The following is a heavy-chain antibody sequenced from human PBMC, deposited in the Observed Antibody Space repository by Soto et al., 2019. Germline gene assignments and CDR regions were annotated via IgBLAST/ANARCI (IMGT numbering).Heavy chain of an antibody. CDR2: ISGSGGST. CDR1: GFTFSSYA. J-gene: IGHJ6*02. V-gene: IGHV3-23*01. D-gene: IGHD5-12*01. Sequence: SLRLSCAASGFTFSSYAMSWVRQAPGKGLEWVSAISGSGGSTYYADSVKGRFTISRDNSKNTLYLQMNSLRAEDTAVYYCAKGSVATTRYGMDVWGQGTTVTVSS. CDR3: AKGSVATTRYGMDV.